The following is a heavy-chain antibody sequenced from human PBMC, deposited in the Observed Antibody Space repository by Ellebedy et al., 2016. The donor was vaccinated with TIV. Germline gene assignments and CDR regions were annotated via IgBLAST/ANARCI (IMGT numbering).Heavy chain of an antibody. CDR3: ARVGRFAEVPDDY. D-gene: IGHD3-10*01. J-gene: IGHJ4*02. CDR1: GFTFSRHW. CDR2: IKQDGSEK. Sequence: GGSLRLSCAASGFTFSRHWMSWVRQAPGKGLEWVANIKQDGSEKYYVDSVKGRFTISRDNAKNSLYLQMNSLRAEDTAVYYCARVGRFAEVPDDYWGQGTLVTVSS. V-gene: IGHV3-7*01.